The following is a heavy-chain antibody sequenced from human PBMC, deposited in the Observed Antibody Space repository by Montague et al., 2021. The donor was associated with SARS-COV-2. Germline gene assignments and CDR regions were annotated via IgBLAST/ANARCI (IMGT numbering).Heavy chain of an antibody. Sequence: SLRLSCAASGFTFSSYDMHWVRQATGKGLEWVSAIGTAGDTYYPGSVKGRFTISRENAKNSLYLQMNSLRAGDTAVYYCARGGNYDFLSGVIDYWGQGTLVTVSS. CDR3: ARGGNYDFLSGVIDY. V-gene: IGHV3-13*01. D-gene: IGHD3-3*01. CDR1: GFTFSSYD. J-gene: IGHJ4*02. CDR2: IGTAGDT.